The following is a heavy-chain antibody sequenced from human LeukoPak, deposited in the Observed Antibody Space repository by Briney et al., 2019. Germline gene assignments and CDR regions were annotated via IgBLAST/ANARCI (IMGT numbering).Heavy chain of an antibody. V-gene: IGHV4-39*07. CDR1: GGSISSSSYY. Sequence: PSETLSLTCTVSGGSISSSSYYWGWIRQPPGKGLEWIGSIYYSGSTYYNPSLKSRVTISVDTSKNQFSLKLSSVTAADTAVYYCARDERRLRLHWFDPWGQGTLVTVSS. D-gene: IGHD5-24*01. CDR3: ARDERRLRLHWFDP. J-gene: IGHJ5*02. CDR2: IYYSGST.